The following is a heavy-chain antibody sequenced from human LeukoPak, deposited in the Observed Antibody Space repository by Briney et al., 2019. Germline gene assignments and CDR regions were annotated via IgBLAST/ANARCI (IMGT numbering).Heavy chain of an antibody. CDR2: ITSSSDTI. Sequence: LLGGSLRLSCAASGFTFSIYTMNWVRQAPGKGLEWVSYITSSSDTIYYADSVKGRFTISRDNAKNSLYLQMNSLRAEDTAAYYCARAHKYYYDSSEYSSFDPWGQGTLVTVSS. J-gene: IGHJ5*02. V-gene: IGHV3-48*04. CDR1: GFTFSIYT. D-gene: IGHD3-22*01. CDR3: ARAHKYYYDSSEYSSFDP.